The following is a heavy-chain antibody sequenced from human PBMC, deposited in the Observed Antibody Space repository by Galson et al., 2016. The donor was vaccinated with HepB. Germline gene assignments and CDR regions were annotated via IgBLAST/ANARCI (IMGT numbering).Heavy chain of an antibody. CDR3: AKGDPPGAD. CDR1: GFTVSGYA. J-gene: IGHJ4*02. Sequence: SLRLSCAASGFTVSGYAVSWVRQAPWKGLESVSGISGSTGHTYYADSVKGRFTNSRDNSKKTPYLQMNSLRAVDTAVYYCAKGDPPGADWGQGTLVTVSS. CDR2: ISGSTGHT. V-gene: IGHV3-23*01. D-gene: IGHD1-26*01.